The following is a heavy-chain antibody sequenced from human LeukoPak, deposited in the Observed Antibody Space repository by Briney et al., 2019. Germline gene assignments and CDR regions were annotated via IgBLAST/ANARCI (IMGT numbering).Heavy chain of an antibody. V-gene: IGHV3-73*01. D-gene: IGHD3-10*01. Sequence: GSLRLSCAASGFTFSGSAMHWVRRASGKGLEWVGRIRSKANSYATAYAASVKGRFTISRDDSKNTAYLQMNSLKTEDTAVYYCTRLGSVRGVIDYWGQGTLVTVSS. CDR1: GFTFSGSA. CDR2: IRSKANSYAT. CDR3: TRLGSVRGVIDY. J-gene: IGHJ4*02.